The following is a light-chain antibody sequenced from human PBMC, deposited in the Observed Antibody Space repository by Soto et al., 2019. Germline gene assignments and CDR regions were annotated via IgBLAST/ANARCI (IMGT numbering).Light chain of an antibody. CDR1: DSISTW. Sequence: DIQMTQYPSSLSASVGDRVTITCRASDSISTWLAWYQQKPGKSPKLLIYGASNLERGVPSRFSGSGSGTEFTLTISSLQPDDFATYYCQHYNSYSEAFGQGTKVDI. V-gene: IGKV1-5*01. CDR2: GAS. J-gene: IGKJ1*01. CDR3: QHYNSYSEA.